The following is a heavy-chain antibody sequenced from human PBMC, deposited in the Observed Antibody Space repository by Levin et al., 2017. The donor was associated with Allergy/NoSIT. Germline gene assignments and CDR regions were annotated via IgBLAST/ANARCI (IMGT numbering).Heavy chain of an antibody. CDR2: ISGSGGST. CDR1: GFTFSSYA. Sequence: GESLKISCAASGFTFSSYAMSWVRQAPGKGLEWVSAISGSGGSTYYADSVKGRFTISRDNSKNTLYLQMNSLRAEDTAVYYCAKDLFGVGATGFDPWGQGTLVTVSS. CDR3: AKDLFGVGATGFDP. J-gene: IGHJ5*02. D-gene: IGHD1-26*01. V-gene: IGHV3-23*01.